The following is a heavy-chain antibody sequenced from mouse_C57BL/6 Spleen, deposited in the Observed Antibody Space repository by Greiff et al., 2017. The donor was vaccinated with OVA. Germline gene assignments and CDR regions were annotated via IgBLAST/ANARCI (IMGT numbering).Heavy chain of an antibody. D-gene: IGHD2-2*01. CDR1: GYTFTSYW. CDR3: ARNGYEGLYFDV. Sequence: QVQLQQPGTELVKPGASVNLSCKASGYTFTSYWMHWVKQRPGQGLEWIGNINPSNGGTNYNEKFKSKATLTVDKSSSTAYMQLSSLTSEDSAVYYCARNGYEGLYFDVWGTGTTVTVSS. J-gene: IGHJ1*03. CDR2: INPSNGGT. V-gene: IGHV1-53*01.